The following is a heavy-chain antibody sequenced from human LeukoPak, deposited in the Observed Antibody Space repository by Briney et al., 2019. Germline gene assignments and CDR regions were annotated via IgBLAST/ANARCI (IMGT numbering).Heavy chain of an antibody. CDR1: GGSMSSGGYY. Sequence: SETLSLTCTVSGGSMSSGGYYWSWIRQHPGKGLEWIGYIYYSGSTYYNPSLKSRFTISVDTSKNQFSLKLRSVTAADTAVYYCARGGRYCSNTSCYGNWFDPWGQGTLVTVSS. CDR3: ARGGRYCSNTSCYGNWFDP. CDR2: IYYSGST. V-gene: IGHV4-31*03. D-gene: IGHD2-2*01. J-gene: IGHJ5*02.